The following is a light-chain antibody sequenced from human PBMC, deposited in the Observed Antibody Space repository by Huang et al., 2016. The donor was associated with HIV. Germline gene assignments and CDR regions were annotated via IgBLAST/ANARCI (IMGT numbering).Light chain of an antibody. J-gene: IGKJ4*01. CDR1: QSIGTY. V-gene: IGKV3-11*01. CDR3: QQRSKWPLT. Sequence: EIVLTQSPVTLSLSPGDRATLSCRASQSIGTYLVWYQQKSGQAPRLLIYVASNRAAGVPARFSASGSETDFTLTIDSLDPDDFAVYHCQQRSKWPLTFGGGTKVEMK. CDR2: VAS.